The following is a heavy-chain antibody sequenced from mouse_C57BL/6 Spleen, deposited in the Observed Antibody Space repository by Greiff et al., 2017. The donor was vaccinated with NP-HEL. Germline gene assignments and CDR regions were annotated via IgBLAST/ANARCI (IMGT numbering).Heavy chain of an antibody. CDR1: GFSLTSYG. Sequence: VQLQQSGPGLVQPSQSLSITCTVSGFSLTSYGVHWVRQSPGKGLEWLGVIWSGGSTDYNAAFISRLSISKDNSKSQVFFKMNSLQADDTAIYYCARKRDGSSYGDYAMDYWGQGTSVTVSS. J-gene: IGHJ4*01. CDR2: IWSGGST. V-gene: IGHV2-2*01. CDR3: ARKRDGSSYGDYAMDY. D-gene: IGHD1-1*01.